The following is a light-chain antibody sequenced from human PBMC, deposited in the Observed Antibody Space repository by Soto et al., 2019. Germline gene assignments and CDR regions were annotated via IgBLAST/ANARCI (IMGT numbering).Light chain of an antibody. CDR3: QSYDSSLSGNV. CDR1: SSNIGAGYD. J-gene: IGLJ1*01. Sequence: LTQPPSVSGAPGQRVTISCTGSSSNIGAGYDVHWYQQLPGTAPKLLIYGNSNRPSGVPDRFSGSKSGTSASLAITGLQAEDEADYYCQSYDSSLSGNVFGTGTKVTVL. V-gene: IGLV1-40*01. CDR2: GNS.